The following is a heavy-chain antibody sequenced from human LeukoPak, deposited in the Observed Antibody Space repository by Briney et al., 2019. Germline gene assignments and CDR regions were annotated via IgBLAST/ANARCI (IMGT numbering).Heavy chain of an antibody. J-gene: IGHJ3*02. CDR1: GGSMSSSY. V-gene: IGHV4-59*01. CDR3: ASQPLVAHPAFDI. D-gene: IGHD6-6*01. Sequence: SETLSLTCSVSGGSMSSSYWSWIRQPPGKGLEWIGYICYSGSTNYNPSLKSRVTISVDTSKNQFSLKLSSVTAADTAAYYCASQPLVAHPAFDIWGQGTMVTVSS. CDR2: ICYSGST.